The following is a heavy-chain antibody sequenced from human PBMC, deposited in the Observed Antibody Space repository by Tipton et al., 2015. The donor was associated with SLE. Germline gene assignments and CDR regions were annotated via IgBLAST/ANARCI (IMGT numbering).Heavy chain of an antibody. CDR3: ARESWDYYYMDV. CDR1: GASISSGSYY. CDR2: IYTTGTT. Sequence: TLSLTCTVSGASISSGSYYWSWIRQPAGKGLEWIGRIYTTGTTNYNPSLKSRVTISLDTSKNQFSLRLSSVTAADTAVYYCARESWDYYYMDVWGNGTTVTVSS. D-gene: IGHD7-27*01. J-gene: IGHJ6*03. V-gene: IGHV4-61*02.